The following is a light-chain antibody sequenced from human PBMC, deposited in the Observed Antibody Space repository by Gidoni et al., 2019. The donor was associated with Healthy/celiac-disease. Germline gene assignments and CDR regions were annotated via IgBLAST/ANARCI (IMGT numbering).Light chain of an antibody. CDR2: GAS. Sequence: EIVMTQSPATLYVSPGERATLSCRASQSVSSNLAWYQQKPGQAPRLRIYGASTRATGIPARFSGSGSVTEFTLTISSLQSEDFAVYYCQQYNNWPRTFGQGTKVEIK. V-gene: IGKV3-15*01. CDR1: QSVSSN. CDR3: QQYNNWPRT. J-gene: IGKJ1*01.